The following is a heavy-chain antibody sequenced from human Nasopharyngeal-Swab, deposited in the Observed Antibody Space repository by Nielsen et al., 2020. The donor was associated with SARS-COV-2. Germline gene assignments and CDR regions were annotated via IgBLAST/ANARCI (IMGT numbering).Heavy chain of an antibody. J-gene: IGHJ4*02. CDR1: GFTFSSYG. CDR3: ARDRTVTTTVYFDY. Sequence: GESLKISCAASGFTFSSYGMHWVRQAPGKGLEWVAVMWYDGSNKYYADSVKGRFTISRDNSKNTLYLQMNSLRAEDTAVYYCARDRTVTTTVYFDYWGQGTLVTVSS. V-gene: IGHV3-33*01. CDR2: MWYDGSNK. D-gene: IGHD4-17*01.